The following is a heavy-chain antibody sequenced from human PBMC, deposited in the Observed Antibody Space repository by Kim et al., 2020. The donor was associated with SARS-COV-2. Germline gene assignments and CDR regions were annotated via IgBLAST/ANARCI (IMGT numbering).Heavy chain of an antibody. V-gene: IGHV1-69*13. Sequence: SVKVSCKASGGTFSSYAISWVRQAPGQGLEWMGGIIPIFGTANYAQKFQGRVTITADESTSTAYMELSSLRSEDTAVYYCARCGGGDCHSPFDYWGQGTLVTVSS. J-gene: IGHJ4*02. D-gene: IGHD2-21*02. CDR2: IIPIFGTA. CDR1: GGTFSSYA. CDR3: ARCGGGDCHSPFDY.